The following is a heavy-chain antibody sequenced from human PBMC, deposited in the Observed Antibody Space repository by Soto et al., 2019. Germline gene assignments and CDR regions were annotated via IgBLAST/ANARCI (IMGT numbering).Heavy chain of an antibody. CDR3: APHIVAAITVTTPVSY. Sequence: EVQLLESGGGLVQPGGSLRLSCAASGFTFSSYAMSWVRQAPGKGLEWVSAISGSGGSTYYADSVKGRFTISRDNSKNTLYLQMNSLRAEDTAVYYCAPHIVAAITVTTPVSYWGQGTLVTVSS. D-gene: IGHD5-12*01. CDR1: GFTFSSYA. CDR2: ISGSGGST. J-gene: IGHJ4*02. V-gene: IGHV3-23*01.